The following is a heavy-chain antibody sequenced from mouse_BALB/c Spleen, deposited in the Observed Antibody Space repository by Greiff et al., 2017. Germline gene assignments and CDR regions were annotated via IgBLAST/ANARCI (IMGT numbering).Heavy chain of an antibody. CDR2: INPSSGYT. D-gene: IGHD3-1*01. CDR1: GYTFTSYT. Sequence: VQLQQSAAELARPGASVKMSCKASGYTFTSYTMHWVKQRPGQGLEWIGYINPSSGYTEYNQKFKDKTTLTADKSSSTAYMQLSSLTSEDSAVYYCARSGAAPFDYWGQGTTLTVSS. J-gene: IGHJ2*01. V-gene: IGHV1-4*02. CDR3: ARSGAAPFDY.